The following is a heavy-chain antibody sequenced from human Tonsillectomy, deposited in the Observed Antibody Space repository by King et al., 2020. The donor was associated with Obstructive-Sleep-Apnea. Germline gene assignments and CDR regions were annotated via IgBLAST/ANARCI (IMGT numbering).Heavy chain of an antibody. Sequence: QLVQSGGGVVQPGRSLRLSCAASGFIFSSYDMHWVRQAPGTGLEWVALILYDGRNKYFAASVKGRFTLSRDNSTNPLYLQMNSLSAEDTAVYYCAGWGGTFSLEVFDLWGQGTMVTVSS. CDR2: ILYDGRNK. CDR3: AGWGGTFSLEVFDL. J-gene: IGHJ3*01. D-gene: IGHD1-26*01. CDR1: GFIFSSYD. V-gene: IGHV3-30*03.